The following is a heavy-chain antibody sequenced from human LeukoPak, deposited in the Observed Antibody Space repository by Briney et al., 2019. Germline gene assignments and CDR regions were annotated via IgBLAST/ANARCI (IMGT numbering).Heavy chain of an antibody. Sequence: PSQTLSLTCTVSGGSISSRGYYWSWIRQHPGKGLEWIGYIYYLETTYYNPSLKSRVTLSVDTSKNQSSLKLKSVSAPGTAVYYCARELWAVRRSETGDYYVMDAGGQGTTVTVSS. J-gene: IGHJ6*02. CDR1: GGSISSRGYY. D-gene: IGHD2-21*01. CDR2: IYYLETT. CDR3: ARELWAVRRSETGDYYVMDA. V-gene: IGHV4-31*02.